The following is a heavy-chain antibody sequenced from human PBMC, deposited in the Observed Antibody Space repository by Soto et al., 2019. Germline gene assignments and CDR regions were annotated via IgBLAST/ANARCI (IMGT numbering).Heavy chain of an antibody. D-gene: IGHD3-16*02. CDR1: GFTLDDFA. CDR2: MSWNRGSI. Sequence: GGSLRLSCVASGFTLDDFAMHWVRQAPGKGLEWVSGMSWNRGSIVYADSVKGRFTISRDNAKNSLDLQMNSLRPEDTALYYWAKDISLGELSGPDHWGQGTLVTVSS. V-gene: IGHV3-9*01. J-gene: IGHJ4*02. CDR3: AKDISLGELSGPDH.